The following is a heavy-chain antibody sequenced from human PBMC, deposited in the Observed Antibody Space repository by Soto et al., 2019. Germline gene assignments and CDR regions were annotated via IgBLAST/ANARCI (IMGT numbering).Heavy chain of an antibody. CDR1: GGSISSGDYY. CDR3: ASSGSGYDWGSWFDH. J-gene: IGHJ5*02. Sequence: PSETLSLTCTVSGGSISSGDYYWSWIRQPPGKGLEWIGYIYYSGSTYYNPSLKSRVTISVDTSKNQFSLKLSSVTAADTAVYYCASSGSGYDWGSWFDHWGQGTLVTVSS. CDR2: IYYSGST. D-gene: IGHD5-12*01. V-gene: IGHV4-30-4*01.